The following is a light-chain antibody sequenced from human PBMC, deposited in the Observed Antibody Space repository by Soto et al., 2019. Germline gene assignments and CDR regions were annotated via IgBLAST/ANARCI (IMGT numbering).Light chain of an antibody. J-gene: IGKJ2*01. CDR2: VAS. Sequence: DIQMTQSPSSLSASVGDRVTITCRASQSISSYLNWYQQKPGTAPKLLIYVASSLQSGVPSRFSGSGSGTHFPLTISSLQPEDFATYYCQQSYSTPYTFGQVTKREI. CDR1: QSISSY. CDR3: QQSYSTPYT. V-gene: IGKV1-39*01.